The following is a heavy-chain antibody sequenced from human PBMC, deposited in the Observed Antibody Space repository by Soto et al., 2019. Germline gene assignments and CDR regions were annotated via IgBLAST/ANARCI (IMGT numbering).Heavy chain of an antibody. CDR1: RESLYSGMYY. Sequence: SATLALTRTCCRESLYSGMYYGSWFRQPPGKGLEWIGSIYYSGSTYYNPSLKSRVTISVDTSKNQFSLKLSSVTAADTAVYYCARLTTYGDLDYWGQGTLVTVPQ. D-gene: IGHD4-17*01. J-gene: IGHJ4*02. CDR3: ARLTTYGDLDY. CDR2: IYYSGST. V-gene: IGHV4-39*01.